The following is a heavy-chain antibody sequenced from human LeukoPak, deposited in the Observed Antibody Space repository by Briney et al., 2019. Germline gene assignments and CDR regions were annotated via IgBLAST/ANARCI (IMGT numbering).Heavy chain of an antibody. Sequence: GGSLRLSCAASGFTFSSYAMSWVRQAPRKGLEWVSAISGSGITTYYADSVKGRFTISRDNSKNTLYLQVNSLRAEDTAVYYCAKEVSVPGTYFDYWGQGTLVTVSS. CDR1: GFTFSSYA. J-gene: IGHJ4*02. CDR3: AKEVSVPGTYFDY. V-gene: IGHV3-23*01. D-gene: IGHD6-19*01. CDR2: ISGSGITT.